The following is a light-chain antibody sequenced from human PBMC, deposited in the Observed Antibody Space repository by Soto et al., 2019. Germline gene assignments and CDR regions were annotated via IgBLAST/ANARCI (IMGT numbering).Light chain of an antibody. V-gene: IGKV3D-15*01. J-gene: IGKJ1*01. CDR3: QQYSDWPRT. CDR1: QSVGSN. CDR2: GAS. Sequence: IMMTQSPATLSVSPEERATLSCRASQSVGSNLAWYQQKPGQAPRLLIYGASTWATGIPARFSGSGSGTEFTHTISSLQSEDFAVYYCQQYSDWPRTFGQGTKVDIK.